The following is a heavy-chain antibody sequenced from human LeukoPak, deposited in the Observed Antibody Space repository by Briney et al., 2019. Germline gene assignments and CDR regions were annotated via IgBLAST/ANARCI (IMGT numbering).Heavy chain of an antibody. CDR1: GGTFSSYA. D-gene: IGHD6-19*01. J-gene: IGHJ4*02. CDR3: ARLPPPYSSGWLDY. Sequence: GASVKVSCKASGGTFSSYAISWVRQAPGQGLEWMGRTIPIFGIANYAQKFQGRVTITADKSTSTAYMELSSLRSEDTAVYYCARLPPPYSSGWLDYWGQGTLVTVSS. V-gene: IGHV1-69*04. CDR2: TIPIFGIA.